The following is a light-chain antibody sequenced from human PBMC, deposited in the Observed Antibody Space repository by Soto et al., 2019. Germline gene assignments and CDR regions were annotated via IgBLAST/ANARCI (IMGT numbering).Light chain of an antibody. J-gene: IGKJ1*01. V-gene: IGKV1-9*01. Sequence: DIQLTQSPSFLSASVGDRVTITCRASQGINIFLAWFQQKPGKAPNLLISAASTLQSGVPSRFSGSGSETEFTLTITRLQPEDSATYYCQQRNSYPRTFGQGTKVDI. CDR1: QGINIF. CDR2: AAS. CDR3: QQRNSYPRT.